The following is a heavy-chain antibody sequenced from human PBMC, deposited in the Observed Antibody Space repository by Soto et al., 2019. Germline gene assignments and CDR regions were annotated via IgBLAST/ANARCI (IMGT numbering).Heavy chain of an antibody. Sequence: QVQLVESGGGVVQPGRSLRLSCAASGFTFSSYGMHWVRQAPGKGLEWVAVISYDGSNKYYADSVKGRFTISRDNSKNPLYLQMNSLRAEDTAVYYCASPGSYGDYQDHPPFDYWGQGTLVTVSS. CDR3: ASPGSYGDYQDHPPFDY. V-gene: IGHV3-30*03. D-gene: IGHD4-17*01. J-gene: IGHJ4*02. CDR1: GFTFSSYG. CDR2: ISYDGSNK.